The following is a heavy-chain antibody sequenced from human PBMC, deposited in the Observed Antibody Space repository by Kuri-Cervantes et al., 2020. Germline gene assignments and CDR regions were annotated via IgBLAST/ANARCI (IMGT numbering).Heavy chain of an antibody. CDR1: GYTFTGYY. CDR2: INPNSGGT. V-gene: IGHV1-2*02. D-gene: IGHD2-15*01. J-gene: IGHJ4*02. Sequence: ASVKVSCKASGYTFTGYYMHWVRQAPGQGLEWMGWINPNSGGTNYAQKFQGRVTMTRDTSISTAYMELSRLRSEDTAVYYCVANVVVASTGAGDYWGQGTLVTVSS. CDR3: VANVVVASTGAGDY.